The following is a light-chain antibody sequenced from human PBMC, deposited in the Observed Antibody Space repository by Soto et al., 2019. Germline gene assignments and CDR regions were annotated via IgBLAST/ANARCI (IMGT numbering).Light chain of an antibody. CDR3: QEYGTSPYT. CDR2: GAS. Sequence: EIVLTQSPGTLSLSPGERATLSCRASQSVTSSYLAWYQQKPGQAPRLLIYGASSRATGIPDRFRGSGSGADFTLTITRLEPEDFAVYSCQEYGTSPYTFGPGTKVDI. V-gene: IGKV3-20*01. J-gene: IGKJ3*01. CDR1: QSVTSSY.